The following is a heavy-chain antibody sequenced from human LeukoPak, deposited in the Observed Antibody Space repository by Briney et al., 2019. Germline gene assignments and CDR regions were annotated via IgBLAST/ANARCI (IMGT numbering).Heavy chain of an antibody. V-gene: IGHV1-18*01. CDR1: GYTFSRYD. Sequence: GASVKVSCKSSGYTFSRYDISWVRQAPGQGLEWMGWINTYNGNTNYAQKLQGRVTMTTDTSTSTAYMELRSLRSDDTAVYYCARERGGYSYGDYWGQGTLVTVSS. D-gene: IGHD5-18*01. CDR2: INTYNGNT. CDR3: ARERGGYSYGDY. J-gene: IGHJ4*02.